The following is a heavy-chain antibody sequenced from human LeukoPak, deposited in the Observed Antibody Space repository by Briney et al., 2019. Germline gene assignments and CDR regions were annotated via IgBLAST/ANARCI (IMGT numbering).Heavy chain of an antibody. CDR1: GFTFSGYG. Sequence: GGSLRLSCAASGFTFSGYGMRWVRQAPGKGLEWVAFIRCNGSNKYYADSVKGRFTISRDNAKNSLYLQMNSLRAEDSAVYYCAKDLPLLCNSWYYYLYRDVWGKGTTVTVS. V-gene: IGHV3-30*02. J-gene: IGHJ6*03. CDR2: IRCNGSNK. CDR3: AKDLPLLCNSWYYYLYRDV. D-gene: IGHD2/OR15-2a*01.